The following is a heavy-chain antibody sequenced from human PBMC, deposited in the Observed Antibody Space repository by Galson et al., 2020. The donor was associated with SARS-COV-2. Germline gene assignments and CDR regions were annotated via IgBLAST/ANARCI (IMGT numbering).Heavy chain of an antibody. Sequence: QAGGSLRLSCAASGFTFSSYWMSWVRQAPGKGLEWVANIKQDGSEKYYVDSVKGRFTISRDNAKNSLYLQMNSLRAEDTAVYYCARDVLSGYSSGWLGGMDVWGQGTTVTVSS. V-gene: IGHV3-7*05. CDR3: ARDVLSGYSSGWLGGMDV. D-gene: IGHD6-19*01. CDR1: GFTFSSYW. CDR2: IKQDGSEK. J-gene: IGHJ6*02.